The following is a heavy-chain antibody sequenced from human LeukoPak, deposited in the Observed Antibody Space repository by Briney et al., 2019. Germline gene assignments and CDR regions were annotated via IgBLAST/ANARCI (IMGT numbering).Heavy chain of an antibody. CDR2: IDPSDSCI. CDR3: ARRAVAATSAIKNFDY. J-gene: IGHJ4*02. D-gene: IGHD6-19*01. Sequence: GESLKIFCKGSGYSFTSYWISWVRQMAGKGLEWMGWIDPSDSCINYSPSLQGHVTISAEKSISTAYLQWSSLKASDTAMYDWARRAVAATSAIKNFDYWGQGTLVTVSS. CDR1: GYSFTSYW. V-gene: IGHV5-10-1*01.